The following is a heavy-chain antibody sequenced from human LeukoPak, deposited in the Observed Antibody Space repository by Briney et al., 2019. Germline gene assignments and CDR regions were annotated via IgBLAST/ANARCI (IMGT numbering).Heavy chain of an antibody. Sequence: SETLSLTCAVYGGSFSGYYWSCIRQPPGKGLEWIGEINHSGSTNYNPSLKSRVTISVDTSKNQFYLKLSSVTAADTAVYYCARRGGAAVGYWGQGTLVTVSS. CDR2: INHSGST. D-gene: IGHD3-16*01. V-gene: IGHV4-34*01. CDR1: GGSFSGYY. CDR3: ARRGGAAVGY. J-gene: IGHJ4*02.